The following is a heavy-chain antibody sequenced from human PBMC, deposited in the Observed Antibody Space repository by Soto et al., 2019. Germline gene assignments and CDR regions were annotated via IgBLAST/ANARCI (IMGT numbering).Heavy chain of an antibody. D-gene: IGHD1-20*01. Sequence: PGGSLRLSCAASGFSFSTYAMSWVRQAPGKGLEWVSGIGGGDDDRYYADSVKGRFTISRDNSKNTLFLQMNSLSAEDTARYYCAKDRQRYNYVWDPFDFWGQGTVVTVSS. J-gene: IGHJ3*01. CDR1: GFSFSTYA. CDR3: AKDRQRYNYVWDPFDF. V-gene: IGHV3-23*01. CDR2: IGGGDDDR.